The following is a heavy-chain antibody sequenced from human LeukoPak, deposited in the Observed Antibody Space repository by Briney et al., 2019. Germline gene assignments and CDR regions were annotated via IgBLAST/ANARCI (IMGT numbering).Heavy chain of an antibody. J-gene: IGHJ4*02. V-gene: IGHV3-21*01. CDR1: GFTFSSYS. D-gene: IGHD3-22*01. Sequence: GGSLRLSCAASGFTFSSYSMNWVRQAPGKGLEWVSSISSSSSYIYYADSVKGRFTISRDNAMNSLYLQMNSLRAEDTAVYYCARDLSDDSSGYYYFDYWGQGTLVTVSS. CDR2: ISSSSSYI. CDR3: ARDLSDDSSGYYYFDY.